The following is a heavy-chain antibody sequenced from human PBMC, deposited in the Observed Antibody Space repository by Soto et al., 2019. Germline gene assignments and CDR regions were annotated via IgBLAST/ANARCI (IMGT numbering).Heavy chain of an antibody. CDR3: VRGGNPYHYATSGPGTFDK. V-gene: IGHV4-30-4*01. CDR2: TSFSGYT. CDR1: GDSVSGGDSY. Sequence: QVQLQESGPGLVKPSQTLSLTCTVSGDSVSGGDSYWSWIRQPPGKALEWIGYTSFSGYTSYTPPLKSRVTISVYMSKSQFSLGLTSVTAADTAIYYCVRGGNPYHYATSGPGTFDKWGQGTLVSVSS. J-gene: IGHJ4*02. D-gene: IGHD3-22*01.